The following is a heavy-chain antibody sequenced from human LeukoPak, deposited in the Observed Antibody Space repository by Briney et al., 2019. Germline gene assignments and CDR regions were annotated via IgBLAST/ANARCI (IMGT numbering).Heavy chain of an antibody. V-gene: IGHV1-24*01. CDR2: FYPEDGET. Sequence: ASVKVSCKVSGYTLTELSMHWVRQAPGKGLEWMGGFYPEDGETIYAQKFQGRVTMTEDTSTDTAYMELSSLRSEDTAVYYCATEYSSSWRNNWFDPWGQGTLVTVSS. J-gene: IGHJ5*02. CDR3: ATEYSSSWRNNWFDP. CDR1: GYTLTELS. D-gene: IGHD6-13*01.